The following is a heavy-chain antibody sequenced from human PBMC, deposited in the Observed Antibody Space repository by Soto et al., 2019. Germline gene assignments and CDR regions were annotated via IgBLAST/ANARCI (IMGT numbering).Heavy chain of an antibody. J-gene: IGHJ4*02. CDR1: GLTISNYG. V-gene: IGHV3-30*18. CDR3: ANHLQTGQ. Sequence: QVQLVESGGGVVQPGTSLRLSCAVSGLTISNYGMHWFRQAPGKGLEWVAVISSDGRTTYYVESVKGRFTISKDNSKNTLFLQMNSLRVEDTAVYYCANHLQTGQWGQGTLVTVSS. CDR2: ISSDGRTT.